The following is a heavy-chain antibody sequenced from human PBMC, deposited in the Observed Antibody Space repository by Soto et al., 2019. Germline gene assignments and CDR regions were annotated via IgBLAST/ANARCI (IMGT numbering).Heavy chain of an antibody. Sequence: QVQLQESGPGLVKPSQTLSLNCSVSGDSINNADYYWSWIRQHAGRGLEWIGYIYYSGTTYYNPSLTSRVTISMDTSKNHFSLEMSSVTAADTAVYYCARVRGHAFDIRGQGTMVTVSS. CDR1: GDSINNADYY. CDR3: ARVRGHAFDI. V-gene: IGHV4-31*03. J-gene: IGHJ3*02. D-gene: IGHD3-10*01. CDR2: IYYSGTT.